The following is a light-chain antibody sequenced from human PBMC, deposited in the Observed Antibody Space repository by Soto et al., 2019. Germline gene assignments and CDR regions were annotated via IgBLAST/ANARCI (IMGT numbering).Light chain of an antibody. CDR2: RND. CDR3: ANWDDSLRVYV. CDR1: SSRSGSNY. V-gene: IGLV1-47*01. J-gene: IGLJ1*01. Sequence: QSALPQPPSASGTPGPRVTISCSTSSSRSGSNYVYWYQQLPGTAPKLLIYRNDQRPSGVPDRFSGSKSGTSASLAISGLRSEDEADYYCANWDDSLRVYVFATGTKVTV.